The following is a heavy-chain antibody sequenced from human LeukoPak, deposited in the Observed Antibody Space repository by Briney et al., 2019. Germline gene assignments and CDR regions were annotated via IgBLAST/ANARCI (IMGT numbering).Heavy chain of an antibody. CDR3: ARAYSSSWYIFDY. CDR1: GFTISSYA. V-gene: IGHV3-23*01. Sequence: GGSLRLSCAASGFTISSYAMSWVRQAPGKGLEWVSAISGSGGSTYYADSVKGRFTISRDNSKNTLYLQMNSLRAEDTAVYYCARAYSSSWYIFDYWGQGTLVTVSS. J-gene: IGHJ4*02. D-gene: IGHD6-13*01. CDR2: ISGSGGST.